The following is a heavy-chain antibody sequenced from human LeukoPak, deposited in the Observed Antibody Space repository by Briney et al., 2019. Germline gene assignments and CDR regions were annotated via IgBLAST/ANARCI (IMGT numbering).Heavy chain of an antibody. CDR1: GFTFSSYA. CDR2: ISGTDSGT. V-gene: IGHV3-23*01. Sequence: PGGSLRLSCAASGFTFSSYAMSWVPQAPGKGLEWVSGISGTDSGTYYTDSVKGRFTISRDNSKNTVYLQIDSLRAEETAVYYCAKCMSGSGVCLNFDSWGQGILVTVSS. CDR3: AKCMSGSGVCLNFDS. J-gene: IGHJ4*02. D-gene: IGHD2-21*02.